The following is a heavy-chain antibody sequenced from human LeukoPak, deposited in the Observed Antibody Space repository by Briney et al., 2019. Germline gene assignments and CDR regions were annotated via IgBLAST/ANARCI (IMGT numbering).Heavy chain of an antibody. J-gene: IGHJ3*02. CDR2: INPNSGGT. CDR1: GYTFTGYY. CDR3: ARDGAVSSDAFDI. Sequence: ASVKVSCKASGYTFTGYYMHWVRQAPGQGLEWMGWINPNSGGTNYAQKFQGRVTMTRDTSISTAYMELGRLRSDDTAVYYCARDGAVSSDAFDIWGQGTMVTVSS. V-gene: IGHV1-2*02. D-gene: IGHD6-19*01.